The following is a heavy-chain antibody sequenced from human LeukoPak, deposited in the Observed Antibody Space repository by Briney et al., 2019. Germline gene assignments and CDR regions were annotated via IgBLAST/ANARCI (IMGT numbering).Heavy chain of an antibody. D-gene: IGHD2-2*01. V-gene: IGHV4-4*07. CDR1: GGSISSYY. CDR3: ARVGADIVVVPAARITRYYYMDV. J-gene: IGHJ6*03. CDR2: IYTSGST. Sequence: SETLSLTCTVSGGSISSYYRSWIRQPAGKGLEWIGRIYTSGSTNYNPSLKSRVTMSVGTSKNQFSLKLSSVTAADTAVYYCARVGADIVVVPAARITRYYYMDVWGKGTTVTVSS.